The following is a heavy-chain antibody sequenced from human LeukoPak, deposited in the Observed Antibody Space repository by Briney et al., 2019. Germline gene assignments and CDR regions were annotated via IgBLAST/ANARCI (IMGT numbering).Heavy chain of an antibody. D-gene: IGHD3-10*01. J-gene: IGHJ6*03. Sequence: SCEVSRDTFTTYVITGVGQATGQGRGWRGWMNPNIGNTGYAQKFQGRVTMTKNNSISTAYMELSGLRSSHTALCYSPRAVRGFGGGGPYYYMDVWGKGTTVTISS. CDR2: MNPNIGNT. CDR3: PRAVRGFGGGGPYYYMDV. CDR1: RDTFTTYV. V-gene: IGHV1-8*01.